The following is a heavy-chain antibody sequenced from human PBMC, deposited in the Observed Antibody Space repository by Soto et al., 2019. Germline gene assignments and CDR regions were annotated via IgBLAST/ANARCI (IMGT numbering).Heavy chain of an antibody. Sequence: QLQLQESGPGLVKPSETLSLTCTVSGGSISSSSYYWGWIRQPPGKGLEWIGSIYYSGSTYYNPSLKSRVTISVDTSKNQFSLKLSSVTAADTAVYYCARRALEGGNWFDPWGQGTLVTVSS. CDR2: IYYSGST. CDR1: GGSISSSSYY. D-gene: IGHD3-3*01. V-gene: IGHV4-39*01. CDR3: ARRALEGGNWFDP. J-gene: IGHJ5*02.